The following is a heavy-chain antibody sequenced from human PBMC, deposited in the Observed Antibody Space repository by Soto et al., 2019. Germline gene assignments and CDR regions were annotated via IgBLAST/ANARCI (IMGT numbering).Heavy chain of an antibody. CDR1: GFTFSSYG. CDR2: SSATGAGT. Sequence: EVQLLESGGGLVQPGGSLRLSCAASGFTFSSYGITWVRQAPGKGLEWVSFSSATGAGTYYADSVKGRFTISRDNSKITLYSQMTSLRANHTAVYYCAKDRRAGGNYGFDSDFWGQGDLVIVSS. V-gene: IGHV3-23*01. D-gene: IGHD1-7*01. CDR3: AKDRRAGGNYGFDSDF. J-gene: IGHJ4*02.